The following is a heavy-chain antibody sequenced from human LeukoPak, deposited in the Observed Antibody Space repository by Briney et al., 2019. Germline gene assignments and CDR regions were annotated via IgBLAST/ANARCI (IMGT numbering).Heavy chain of an antibody. D-gene: IGHD3-9*01. CDR3: ARHGSVAYYDILTGYGARGYFDY. Sequence: SETLSLTCTASGGSISSSSYYWGWIRQPPGMGLEWIGSIYYSGSTYYNPSLKSRVTISVDTSKNQFSLKLSSVTAADTAAYYCARHGSVAYYDILTGYGARGYFDYWGQGTLVTVSS. J-gene: IGHJ4*02. CDR1: GGSISSSSYY. CDR2: IYYSGST. V-gene: IGHV4-39*01.